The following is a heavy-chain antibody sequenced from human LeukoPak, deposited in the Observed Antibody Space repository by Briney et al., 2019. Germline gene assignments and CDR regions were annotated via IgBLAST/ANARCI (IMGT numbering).Heavy chain of an antibody. CDR3: ARDYRTDGYYYYYMDV. V-gene: IGHV4-4*07. D-gene: IGHD3-16*02. CDR2: IYTSGST. Sequence: SKTLSLTCTVSGGSISSYYWSWIRQPAGKGLEWIGCIYTSGSTNYNPSLKSRVTMSVDTSKNQFSLKLSTVTAADTAVYYCARDYRTDGYYYYYMDVWGKGTTVTVSS. J-gene: IGHJ6*03. CDR1: GGSISSYY.